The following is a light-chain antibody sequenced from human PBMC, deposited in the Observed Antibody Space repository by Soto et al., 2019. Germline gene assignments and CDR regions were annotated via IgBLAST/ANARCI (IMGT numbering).Light chain of an antibody. CDR1: SSNIGSNT. CDR2: SDS. J-gene: IGLJ1*01. Sequence: QSVLTQPPSASGTPGQRVTISCSGSSSNIGSNTVNWYQQLPGTAPKVLIYSDSQRPSWVPDRFSGSKSGTSASLAISGLQSEDEADYYCTTWDASLHGRGVFGTGTKLTVL. V-gene: IGLV1-44*01. CDR3: TTWDASLHGRGV.